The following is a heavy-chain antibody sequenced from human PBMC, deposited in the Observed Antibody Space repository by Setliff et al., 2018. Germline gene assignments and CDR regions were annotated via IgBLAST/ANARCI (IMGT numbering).Heavy chain of an antibody. CDR3: ARVYDFWSGYYRVGNWFDP. J-gene: IGHJ5*02. Sequence: KPSETLSLTCTVSGGSISSSSYYWGWIRQPPGKGLEWIGSIYYSGSTYYNPSLKSRVTISVDTSKNQFSLKLSSVTAADTAVYYCARVYDFWSGYYRVGNWFDPWGQGTLVTVSS. CDR2: IYYSGST. D-gene: IGHD3-3*01. CDR1: GGSISSSSYY. V-gene: IGHV4-39*07.